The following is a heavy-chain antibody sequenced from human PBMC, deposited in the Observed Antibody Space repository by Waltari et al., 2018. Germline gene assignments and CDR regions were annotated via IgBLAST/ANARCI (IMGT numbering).Heavy chain of an antibody. CDR3: ARALYSGSYCWFDP. J-gene: IGHJ5*02. CDR2: INHSGST. Sequence: QVQLQQWGAGLLKPSETLSLTCAVYGGSFSGYYWSWIRQPPGKGLEWIGEINHSGSTNYNPALKNRVTISVDTSKNQFSLKLSSVTAADTAVYYCARALYSGSYCWFDPWGQGTLVTVSS. CDR1: GGSFSGYY. V-gene: IGHV4-34*01. D-gene: IGHD1-26*01.